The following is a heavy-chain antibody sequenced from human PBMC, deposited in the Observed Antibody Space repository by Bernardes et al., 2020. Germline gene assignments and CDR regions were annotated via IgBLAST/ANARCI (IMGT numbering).Heavy chain of an antibody. CDR2: INEDGTIT. V-gene: IGHV3-74*01. J-gene: IGHJ4*02. Sequence: GGSLRLSCAASEFTFSRFWMHWVRQVPGKGLVWVSRINEDGTITNYADSVKGRFTISRDNAKNTLFLQMNRLRAEDTAVYYCARDVAGREDFWGPGTLVTVSS. CDR3: ARDVAGREDF. CDR1: EFTFSRFW. D-gene: IGHD1-26*01.